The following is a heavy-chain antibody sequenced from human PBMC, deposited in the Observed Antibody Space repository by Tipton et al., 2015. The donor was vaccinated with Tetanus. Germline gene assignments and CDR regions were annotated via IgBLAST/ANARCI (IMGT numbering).Heavy chain of an antibody. D-gene: IGHD3-10*01. V-gene: IGHV4-59*08. Sequence: TLSLTCTVSGGSISSYYWSWIRQPPGKGLEWIGYIYYSGSTNYNPSLKSRVTISVDTSKNQFSLRLSSVTAADTAVYFCARHPPPYYYGSGSYLDYWGQGTPVPVSS. CDR2: IYYSGST. CDR1: GGSISSYY. J-gene: IGHJ4*02. CDR3: ARHPPPYYYGSGSYLDY.